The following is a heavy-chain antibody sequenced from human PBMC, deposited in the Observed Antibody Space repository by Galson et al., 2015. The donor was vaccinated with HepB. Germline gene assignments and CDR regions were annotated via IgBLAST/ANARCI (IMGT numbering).Heavy chain of an antibody. CDR2: IYYSGST. Sequence: ETLSLTCTVSGGSVSSGSYYWTWIRQPPGKGLEWIGYIYYSGSTNYNPSLKSRVTISVDTSKNQISLQLSSVTAADTAVYFCARGDDSSAYYRFDYWGQGTLVTVSS. CDR3: ARGDDSSAYYRFDY. D-gene: IGHD3-22*01. CDR1: GGSVSSGSYY. V-gene: IGHV4-61*01. J-gene: IGHJ4*02.